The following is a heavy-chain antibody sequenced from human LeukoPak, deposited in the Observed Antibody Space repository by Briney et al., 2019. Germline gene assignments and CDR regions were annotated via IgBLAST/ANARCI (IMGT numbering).Heavy chain of an antibody. D-gene: IGHD3-3*01. CDR3: ARLSGAIFGVVITLYYFDY. CDR1: GYSFTSYW. CDR2: IYPGDSDT. J-gene: IGHJ4*02. V-gene: IGHV5-51*01. Sequence: GESLKISCKGSGYSFTSYWIGWVSQMPGKGLEWMGIIYPGDSDTRYSPSFQGQVTISADKSIGTAYLQWSSLKASDTAMYYCARLSGAIFGVVITLYYFDYWGQGTLVTVSS.